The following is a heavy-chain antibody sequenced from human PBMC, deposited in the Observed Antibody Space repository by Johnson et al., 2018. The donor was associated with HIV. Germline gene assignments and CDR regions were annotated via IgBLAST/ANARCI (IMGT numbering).Heavy chain of an antibody. J-gene: IGHJ3*02. CDR1: GFTFSTYG. V-gene: IGHV3-30*02. CDR3: ATRGTFWSGYYDAFDI. CDR2: IRYDGSNK. D-gene: IGHD3-3*01. Sequence: QVQLVESGGGVVQPGRSLRLSCAASGFTFSTYGMHWVRQAPGKGLEWVAFIRYDGSNKYYADSVKGRFTISRDNSKNTMYLQMNSLRAEDTAVYYCATRGTFWSGYYDAFDIWGQGTMVTVSS.